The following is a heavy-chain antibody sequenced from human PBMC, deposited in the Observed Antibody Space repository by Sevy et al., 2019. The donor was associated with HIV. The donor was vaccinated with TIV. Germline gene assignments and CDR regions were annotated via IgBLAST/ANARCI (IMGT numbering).Heavy chain of an antibody. V-gene: IGHV3-21*01. Sequence: GGSLRLSCAASGFDFGTYSMNWVRQAPGKGLEWVSSISSKNDYMFYADSVKGRFTISKDNAKNSLYLQMNSLRVEDTAVYYWAREGDCIGIDCYDDWRLPSYYYYPMDVWGQGTTVTVSS. CDR1: GFDFGTYS. D-gene: IGHD2-2*01. CDR2: ISSKNDYM. CDR3: AREGDCIGIDCYDDWRLPSYYYYPMDV. J-gene: IGHJ6*02.